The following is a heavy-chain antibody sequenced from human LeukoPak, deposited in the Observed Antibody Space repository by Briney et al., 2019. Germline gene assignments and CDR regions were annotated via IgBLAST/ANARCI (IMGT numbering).Heavy chain of an antibody. J-gene: IGHJ4*02. CDR2: IKQDGSEK. CDR1: GFTFSSYW. Sequence: PGGSLRLSCAASGFTFSSYWMSWVRQAPGKGLEWVANIKQDGSEKYYVDSVKGRFTISRDNAKKSLYLQMNSLRAEDTAVYYCAKDLVPPKTYYYDSSGSHGGDYWGQGTLVTVSS. CDR3: AKDLVPPKTYYYDSSGSHGGDY. D-gene: IGHD3-22*01. V-gene: IGHV3-7*01.